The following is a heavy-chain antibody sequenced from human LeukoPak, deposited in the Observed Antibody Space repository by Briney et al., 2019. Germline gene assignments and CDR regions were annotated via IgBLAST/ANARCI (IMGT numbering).Heavy chain of an antibody. V-gene: IGHV4-31*03. CDR2: IYDSGTI. CDR1: LASISSGGYY. D-gene: IGHD4-11*01. J-gene: IGHJ4*02. CDR3: ASSYSNGWYDY. Sequence: SETLSLTCTVSLASISSGGYYWSWIRQLPGKGLEWIGYIYDSGTIYSNPSLKSRLTLSVDTSKNQLSLRLTSVTAADTAVYHCASSYSNGWYDYWGQGTLVTVSS.